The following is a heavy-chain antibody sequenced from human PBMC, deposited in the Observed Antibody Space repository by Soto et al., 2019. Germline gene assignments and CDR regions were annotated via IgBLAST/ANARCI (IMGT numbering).Heavy chain of an antibody. D-gene: IGHD2-2*01. CDR2: IYYSGST. CDR3: ARDLQDIVLVPASPFPGMDV. V-gene: IGHV4-30-4*01. Sequence: QVQLQESGPGLVKPSQTLSLTCTVSGCSISSGDYYWSWIRQPPGKGLEWIGYIYYSGSTYYNPSLRSRVTISVDTSKNQFSLKLSSVTAADTAVYYCARDLQDIVLVPASPFPGMDVWGQGTTVTVSS. CDR1: GCSISSGDYY. J-gene: IGHJ6*02.